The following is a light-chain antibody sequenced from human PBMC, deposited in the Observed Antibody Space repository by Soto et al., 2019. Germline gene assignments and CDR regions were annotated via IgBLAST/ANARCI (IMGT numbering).Light chain of an antibody. J-gene: IGLJ3*02. V-gene: IGLV1-47*02. CDR1: SSNIGINY. CDR3: AAWDNSLSAWV. CDR2: NNN. Sequence: QSVLTQPPSASGTPGEGVTISCSGSSSNIGINYVYWYQQLPGTAPKLLIYNNNQRPSGIPARFSGSKSGTSASLAISGLRPEDEADYFCAAWDNSLSAWVFGGGTKLTVL.